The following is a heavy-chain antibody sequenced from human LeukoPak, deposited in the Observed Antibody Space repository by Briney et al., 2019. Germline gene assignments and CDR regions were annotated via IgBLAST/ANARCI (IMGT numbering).Heavy chain of an antibody. D-gene: IGHD3-16*01. CDR2: ISSSSIYI. V-gene: IGHV3-21*01. CDR3: GRGLRGGLPFDY. J-gene: IGHJ4*02. CDR1: GFTFSSNN. Sequence: VGSLRLSCAASGFTFSSNNMNWVREAPGKGLEWVSSISSSSIYIYYADSVKGRFTISRDNAKKSLYLQMNSLRAEDTAVYYCGRGLRGGLPFDYWGQGTLVTVSS.